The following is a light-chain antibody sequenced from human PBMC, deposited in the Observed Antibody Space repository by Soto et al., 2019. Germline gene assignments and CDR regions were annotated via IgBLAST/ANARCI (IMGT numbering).Light chain of an antibody. CDR3: QQRSNWPSIT. CDR2: DAS. V-gene: IGKV3-11*01. Sequence: EIVVTQSPATLSLSPGERATLSCRASQSVSSYLAWYQQKPGQAPRLLIYDASNRATGIPARFSGSGSETNFTLTISSLEPEDFAVYYCQQRSNWPSITFGQGTRLEIK. CDR1: QSVSSY. J-gene: IGKJ5*01.